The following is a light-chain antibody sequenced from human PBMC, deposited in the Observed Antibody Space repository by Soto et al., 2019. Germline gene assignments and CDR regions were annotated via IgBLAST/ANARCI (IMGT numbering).Light chain of an antibody. V-gene: IGKV3D-20*02. J-gene: IGKJ1*01. Sequence: EIVLTQSPGTLSLTPGERATLSCRASQSVSITFLAWYQQKPGQAPRLLIYDTSSRATGIPDRFSGSGSGTDFTLTISRLEPEDFALYYCQQRSGWPRTFGQRAMV. CDR1: QSVSITF. CDR3: QQRSGWPRT. CDR2: DTS.